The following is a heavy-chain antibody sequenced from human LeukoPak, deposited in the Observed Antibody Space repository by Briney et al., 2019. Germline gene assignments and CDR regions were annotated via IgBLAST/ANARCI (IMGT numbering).Heavy chain of an antibody. Sequence: GRSLRLSCAASGFTFSSYAMHWVRQAPGKGLEWVAVISYDGSNKYYADSVKGRFTISRDNSKNTLYLQMSSLRDEDTAVYYCVRDRDFCTNDVCGYLDYWGQGTLVTVSS. V-gene: IGHV3-30-3*01. D-gene: IGHD2-8*01. CDR3: VRDRDFCTNDVCGYLDY. J-gene: IGHJ4*02. CDR1: GFTFSSYA. CDR2: ISYDGSNK.